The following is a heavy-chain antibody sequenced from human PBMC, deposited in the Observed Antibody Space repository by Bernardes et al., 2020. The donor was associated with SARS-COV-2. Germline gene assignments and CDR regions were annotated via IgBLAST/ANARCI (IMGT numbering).Heavy chain of an antibody. CDR1: GFTFSSYA. V-gene: IGHV3-23*01. Sequence: GGSLRLSCAASGFTFSSYAMSWVRQAPGKGLEWVSAISGSGGSTYYADSVKGRFTISRDNSKNTVYLQMNSLRVEDTAVYYCAKDWGPSRDCSGGRCYFLDFWGQGSLVTVSS. CDR3: AKDWGPSRDCSGGRCYFLDF. J-gene: IGHJ4*02. CDR2: ISGSGGST. D-gene: IGHD2-15*01.